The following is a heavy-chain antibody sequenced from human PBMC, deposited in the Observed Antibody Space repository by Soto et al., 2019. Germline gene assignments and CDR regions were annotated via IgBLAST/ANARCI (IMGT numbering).Heavy chain of an antibody. CDR1: GGTFSSYT. CDR3: AREGFYDSKAHSPGQHGRDV. J-gene: IGHJ6*02. D-gene: IGHD3-22*01. Sequence: QVQLVQSGAEVKKPGSSVKVSCKASGGTFSSYTISWVRQAPGQGLEWMGRIIPILGIANYAQKFQGRVTITADKSTSTAYMELSSLRSEDTAVYYCAREGFYDSKAHSPGQHGRDVWGQGTTVTVSS. CDR2: IIPILGIA. V-gene: IGHV1-69*02.